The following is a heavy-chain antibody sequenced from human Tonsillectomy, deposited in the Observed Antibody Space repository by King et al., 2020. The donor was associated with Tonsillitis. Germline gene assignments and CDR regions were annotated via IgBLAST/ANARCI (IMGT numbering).Heavy chain of an antibody. D-gene: IGHD6-13*01. CDR2: ISWNSGNI. CDR3: AKAAPRYSSSWYPGLEY. CDR1: GFTFDDYA. J-gene: IGHJ4*02. V-gene: IGHV3-9*01. Sequence: VQLVESGGGLVQPGRSLRLSCAASGFTFDDYAMFWVRQAPGKGLEWVSGISWNSGNIGYADSVKGRFTISRDNAKNSLYLQMNSLRGEDTALYYCAKAAPRYSSSWYPGLEYWGQGTLVTVSS.